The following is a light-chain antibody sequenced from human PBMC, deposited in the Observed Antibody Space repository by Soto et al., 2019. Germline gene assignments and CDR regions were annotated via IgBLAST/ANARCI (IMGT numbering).Light chain of an antibody. V-gene: IGKV1-5*03. J-gene: IGKJ5*01. CDR3: QQRSNWPIT. CDR1: QSISSW. Sequence: DIQMTQSRSTLSASVGDRVSITCRASQSISSWLAWYQQKPGKAPKLLIYKASSLESGVPSRFSGSGSGTEFTLTISSLEPEDFAVYYCQQRSNWPITFGQGTRLEI. CDR2: KAS.